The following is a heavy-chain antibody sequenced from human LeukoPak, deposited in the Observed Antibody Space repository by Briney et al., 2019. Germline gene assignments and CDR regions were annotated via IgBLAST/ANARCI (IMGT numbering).Heavy chain of an antibody. D-gene: IGHD2-2*02. CDR2: ISWNSGNI. CDR3: AKPGCSFTNCYINY. Sequence: PGGSLRLSCAASGFTSGDYAMHWVRQAPGRGLEWVSSISWNSGNIVYADSVKGRFTISRDNAKNSLHLQMNSLRPEDTALYYCAKPGCSFTNCYINYWGQGTLVTVSS. V-gene: IGHV3-9*02. CDR1: GFTSGDYA. J-gene: IGHJ4*02.